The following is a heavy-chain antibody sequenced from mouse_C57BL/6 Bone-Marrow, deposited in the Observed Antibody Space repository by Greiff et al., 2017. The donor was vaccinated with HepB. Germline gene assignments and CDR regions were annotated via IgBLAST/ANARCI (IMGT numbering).Heavy chain of an antibody. Sequence: VQLQESGAELVRPGTSVKVSCKASGYAFTNYLIEWVKQRPGQGLEWIGVINPGSGGTNYNEKFKGKATLTADKSSSTAYMQLSSLTSEDSAVYFCARSVLAYWGQGTSVTVSS. D-gene: IGHD1-1*01. J-gene: IGHJ4*01. V-gene: IGHV1-54*01. CDR1: GYAFTNYL. CDR2: INPGSGGT. CDR3: ARSVLAY.